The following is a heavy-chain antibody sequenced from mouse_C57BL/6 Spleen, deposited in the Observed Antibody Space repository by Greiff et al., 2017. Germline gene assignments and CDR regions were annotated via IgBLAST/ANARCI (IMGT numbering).Heavy chain of an antibody. CDR2: IYPRSGNT. CDR3: ATAGRAADYFDY. J-gene: IGHJ2*01. V-gene: IGHV1-81*01. CDR1: GYTFTSYG. D-gene: IGHD3-1*01. Sequence: QVQLQQSGAELARPGASVKLSCKASGYTFTSYGISWVKQRPGQGLEWIGKIYPRSGNTYYNEKFKGKATLTADKSSSTAYMELRSLTSEDSAVYFCATAGRAADYFDYWGQGTTLTVSS.